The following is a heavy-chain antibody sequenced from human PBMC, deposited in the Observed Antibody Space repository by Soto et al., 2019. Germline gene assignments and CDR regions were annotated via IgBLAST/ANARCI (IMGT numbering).Heavy chain of an antibody. CDR3: ARQDCTNGVCRYYGMDV. CDR2: IYPGDSDT. D-gene: IGHD2-8*01. V-gene: IGHV5-51*01. CDR1: GYSFTSYW. J-gene: IGHJ6*02. Sequence: GESLKISCKGSGYSFTSYWIGWVRQMPGKGLEWMGIIYPGDSDTRYSPSFQGQVTISADKSISTAYLQWSSLKASDTAMYYCARQDCTNGVCRYYGMDVWRQGTTVTVSS.